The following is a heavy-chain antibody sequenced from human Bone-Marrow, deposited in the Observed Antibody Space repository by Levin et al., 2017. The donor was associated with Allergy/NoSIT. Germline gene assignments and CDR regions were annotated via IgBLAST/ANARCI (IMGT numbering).Heavy chain of an antibody. V-gene: IGHV3-30*09. D-gene: IGHD2-2*01. CDR3: ARDRGYSSSWFSSYYYYMDI. Sequence: GESLKISCAASGFTFSNYALHWVRQSPGKGLEWVAVVSSDGTNKYYTDSVKGRFAISRDNSKNTLFLQVNSLSPADTAIYYCARDRGYSSSWFSSYYYYMDIWGKGTTVTVSS. CDR1: GFTFSNYA. J-gene: IGHJ6*03. CDR2: VSSDGTNK.